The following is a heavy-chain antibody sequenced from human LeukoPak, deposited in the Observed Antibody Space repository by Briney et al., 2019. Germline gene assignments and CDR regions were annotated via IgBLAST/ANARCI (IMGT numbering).Heavy chain of an antibody. CDR1: GFTFSSYG. V-gene: IGHV3-30*02. J-gene: IGHJ4*02. D-gene: IGHD3-16*01. CDR3: AGDQTRPPQGGY. Sequence: GGSLRLSCAASGFTFSSYGMHWVRQAPGKGLEWVAFIRYDGSNKYYADSVKGRFTISRDNSKNTLYLQMNSLRAEDTAVYYCAGDQTRPPQGGYWGQGTLVTVSS. CDR2: IRYDGSNK.